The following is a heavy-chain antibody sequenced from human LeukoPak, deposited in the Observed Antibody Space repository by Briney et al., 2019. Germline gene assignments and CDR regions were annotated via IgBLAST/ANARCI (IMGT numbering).Heavy chain of an antibody. CDR3: ARSLVVPAAPHGAFDI. D-gene: IGHD2-2*01. J-gene: IGHJ3*02. CDR1: GYTFTSYY. Sequence: KPGASVKVSCKASGYTFTSYYMHWVRQAPGQGLEWMGIINPSGGSTSYAQKFQGRVTMTRDTSTSTVYMELSSLRSEDTAVYYCARSLVVPAAPHGAFDIWGRGTMVTVSS. V-gene: IGHV1-46*01. CDR2: INPSGGST.